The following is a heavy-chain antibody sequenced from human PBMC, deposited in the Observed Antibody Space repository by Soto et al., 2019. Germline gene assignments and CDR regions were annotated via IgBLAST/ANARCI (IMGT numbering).Heavy chain of an antibody. J-gene: IGHJ6*02. V-gene: IGHV5-51*01. CDR1: GNSFTSYW. CDR2: IYPGDSDA. D-gene: IGHD3-10*01. CDR3: ARPRSGGYRLEYYGMDA. Sequence: XESLKLSWQSSGNSFTSYWSALVLQMPGKGLEWMGIIYPGDSDARYSPSFQGQVTMAADKSVSTAYLQWSSLKASDTAMYYCARPRSGGYRLEYYGMDAWGQGTTVTVSS.